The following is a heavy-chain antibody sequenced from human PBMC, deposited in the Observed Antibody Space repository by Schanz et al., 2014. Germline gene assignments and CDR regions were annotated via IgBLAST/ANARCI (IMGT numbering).Heavy chain of an antibody. J-gene: IGHJ4*02. V-gene: IGHV4-4*07. Sequence: QVQLQESGPGLVMPSETLSLTCTVSGGSISTYYWNWIRQPAGKGLEWIGRISTSGSTNYNPSLRSRVSMPIGTSKPHFSLRLSPLTAADTAVYYCATWRGDDSGGHGQFDYWGQGALVTVSS. CDR2: ISTSGST. D-gene: IGHD3-22*01. CDR3: ATWRGDDSGGHGQFDY. CDR1: GGSISTYY.